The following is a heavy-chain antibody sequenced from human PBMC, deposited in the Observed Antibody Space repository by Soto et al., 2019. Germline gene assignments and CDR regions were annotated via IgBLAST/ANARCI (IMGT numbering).Heavy chain of an antibody. CDR1: GGSISSGDYY. D-gene: IGHD3-3*01. V-gene: IGHV4-30-4*01. CDR3: ARGVTYDFWSPDY. CDR2: IYYSGST. Sequence: QVQLQESGPGLVKPSQTLSLTCTVSGGSISSGDYYWSWFRQPPGKGLEWIGYIYYSGSTYYNPSLKSRVTISVDTSKNQFSLKLSSVTAADTAVYYCARGVTYDFWSPDYWGQGTLVTVSS. J-gene: IGHJ4*02.